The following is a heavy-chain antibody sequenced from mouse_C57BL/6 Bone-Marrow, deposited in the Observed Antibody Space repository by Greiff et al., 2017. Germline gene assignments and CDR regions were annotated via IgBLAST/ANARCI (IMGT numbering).Heavy chain of an antibody. Sequence: EVMLVESGGGLVQSGRSLRLSCATSGFTFSDFYMEWVRQAPGKGLEWIAASRNKANDYTTEYSASVKGRFIVSRDTSQSILYLQMNALRAEDTAIYYCARDLYDGAMDYWGQGTSVTVSS. V-gene: IGHV7-1*01. J-gene: IGHJ4*01. CDR1: GFTFSDFY. CDR3: ARDLYDGAMDY. CDR2: SRNKANDYTT. D-gene: IGHD2-3*01.